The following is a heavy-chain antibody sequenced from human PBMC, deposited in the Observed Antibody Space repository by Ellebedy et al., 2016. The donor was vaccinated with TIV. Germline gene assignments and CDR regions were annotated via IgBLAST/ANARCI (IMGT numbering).Heavy chain of an antibody. D-gene: IGHD5-18*01. CDR2: ISFDGTNK. CDR1: GFTFSRYA. V-gene: IGHV3-30-3*01. J-gene: IGHJ4*02. Sequence: PGGSLRLSCAASGFTFSRYAMHWVRQAPGKGLEWVAVISFDGTNKFYSDSVRGRFTVSRDSSNNTLYLQMNSLRTEDTAVYYCARGETWILDYWGQGTLVTFSS. CDR3: ARGETWILDY.